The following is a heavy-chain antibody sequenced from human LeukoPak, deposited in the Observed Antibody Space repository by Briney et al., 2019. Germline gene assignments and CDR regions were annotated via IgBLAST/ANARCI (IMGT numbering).Heavy chain of an antibody. V-gene: IGHV3-30*04. Sequence: GRSLRLSCAASGFTFSNFAMHWVRQAPGKGLEHVAVVSSDGSTKYYPDSVRGRFIISRDNFKSTVYLQMNSLRIDDTAVYHCAKGGGKAVAGTFDYWGQGTLVTVSS. CDR3: AKGGGKAVAGTFDY. D-gene: IGHD6-19*01. CDR1: GFTFSNFA. CDR2: VSSDGSTK. J-gene: IGHJ4*02.